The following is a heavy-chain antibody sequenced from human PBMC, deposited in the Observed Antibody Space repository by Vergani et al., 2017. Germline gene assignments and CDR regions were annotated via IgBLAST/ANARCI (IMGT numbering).Heavy chain of an antibody. D-gene: IGHD4-11*01. J-gene: IGHJ6*03. Sequence: QVQLQQWGGGLLKPSETLSLTCVVNGGSFTSYHWTWIRQSPGEGLEWVGDIDHTGRPDDNPSLKSRLTMSVDKSRNQFSLTLNSVTATDTAIYFCARVNTETNRHLYYYYYMYVWGQGTAVAVS. CDR3: ARVNTETNRHLYYYYYMYV. CDR2: IDHTGRP. CDR1: GGSFTSYH. V-gene: IGHV4-34*01.